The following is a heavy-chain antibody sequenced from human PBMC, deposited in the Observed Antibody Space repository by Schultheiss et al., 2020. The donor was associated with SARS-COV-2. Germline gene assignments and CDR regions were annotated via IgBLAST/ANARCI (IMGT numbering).Heavy chain of an antibody. CDR3: ARTYDYGEPIDY. Sequence: GESLKISCAASGFTFSSYGMHWVRQAPGKGLEWMAVIWYDGSNKYYADSVKGRFTISRDNSKNTLYLQMNSLRAEDTAVYYCARTYDYGEPIDYWGQGTLVTV. CDR1: GFTFSSYG. D-gene: IGHD4-17*01. V-gene: IGHV3-33*01. CDR2: IWYDGSNK. J-gene: IGHJ4*02.